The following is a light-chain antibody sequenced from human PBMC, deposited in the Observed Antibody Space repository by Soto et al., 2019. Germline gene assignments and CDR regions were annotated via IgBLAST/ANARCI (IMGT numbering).Light chain of an antibody. V-gene: IGKV1-39*01. J-gene: IGKJ2*01. Sequence: DIQMTQSPPSLSASVGDRVTITCRASQTINTYLNWYQQRPGEAPNLLIFGASSLQSGVPSRFSGSGSGTDFTLTITNLQREDFAIYHCQQSYRNPYTFGQGTKVE. CDR1: QTINTY. CDR3: QQSYRNPYT. CDR2: GAS.